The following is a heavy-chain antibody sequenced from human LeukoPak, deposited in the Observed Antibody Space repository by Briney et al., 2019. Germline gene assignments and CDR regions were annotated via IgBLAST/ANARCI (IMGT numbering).Heavy chain of an antibody. CDR3: ARGGGPLDYYDSSGYYPKDDAFDI. CDR1: VGTFSSYA. D-gene: IGHD3-22*01. J-gene: IGHJ3*02. V-gene: IGHV1-69*05. CDR2: IIPIFGTA. Sequence: SVKVSCKASVGTFSSYAISWVRQAPGQGLEWMGRIIPIFGTAKYTQKFQGRDTMTTDESTSTAYMELSSLRSEDTAVYYCARGGGPLDYYDSSGYYPKDDAFDIWGQGTMVTVSS.